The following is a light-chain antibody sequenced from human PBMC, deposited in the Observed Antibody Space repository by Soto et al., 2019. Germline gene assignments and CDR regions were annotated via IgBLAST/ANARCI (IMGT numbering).Light chain of an antibody. V-gene: IGKV3-15*01. J-gene: IGKJ4*01. CDR2: GAS. Sequence: EIVLTQSPAILSVSPGERVTLSCGASQSVATNLAWYQQKPGQAPRLLIYGASSRASGIPARFSGSGSGAEFTLTISGLQSEDFVVYYCQHYHDWPFTVGGGTKVDIK. CDR1: QSVATN. CDR3: QHYHDWPFT.